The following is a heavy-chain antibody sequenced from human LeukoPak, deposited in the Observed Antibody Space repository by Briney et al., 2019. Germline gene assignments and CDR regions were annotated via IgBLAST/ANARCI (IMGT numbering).Heavy chain of an antibody. CDR1: GFTFSSYA. Sequence: GGSLRLSCAASGFTFSSYAMHWVRQAPGKGLEWVAVISYDGSNKYYADSVKGRFTISRDNSKNTLYLQMNSLRAEDTAVYYCAREKSGVLRYFDWLFGYWGQGTLVTVSS. D-gene: IGHD3-9*01. J-gene: IGHJ4*02. CDR2: ISYDGSNK. V-gene: IGHV3-30-3*01. CDR3: AREKSGVLRYFDWLFGY.